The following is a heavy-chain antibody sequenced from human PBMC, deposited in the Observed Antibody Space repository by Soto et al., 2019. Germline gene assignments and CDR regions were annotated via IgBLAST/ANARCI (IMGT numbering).Heavy chain of an antibody. CDR1: GGSISSGGYS. J-gene: IGHJ4*02. CDR2: IYHSGST. D-gene: IGHD6-19*01. V-gene: IGHV4-30-2*01. CDR3: ARDWGSSGWPD. Sequence: PSETLSLTCAVSGGSISSGGYSWSWIRQPPGKGLEWIGYIYHSGSTYYNPSLKSRVTISVDRSKNQFSLKLSSVTAADTAVYYCARDWGSSGWPDWGQGVLVTVSS.